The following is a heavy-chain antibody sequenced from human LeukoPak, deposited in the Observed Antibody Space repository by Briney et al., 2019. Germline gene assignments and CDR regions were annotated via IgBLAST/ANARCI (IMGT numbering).Heavy chain of an antibody. J-gene: IGHJ2*01. V-gene: IGHV3-48*04. CDR3: ARETKSGYCSSTSCFYWYFDL. Sequence: GGSLRLSCAAFGFTFSSYSMNWVRQAPGKGLEWVSYISSSSSTIYYADSVKGRFTISRDNAKNSLYLQMNSLRAEDTAVYYCARETKSGYCSSTSCFYWYFDLWGRGTLVTVSS. CDR1: GFTFSSYS. D-gene: IGHD2-2*01. CDR2: ISSSSSTI.